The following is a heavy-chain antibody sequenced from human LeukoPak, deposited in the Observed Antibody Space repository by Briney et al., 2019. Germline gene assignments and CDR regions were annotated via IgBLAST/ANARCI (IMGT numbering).Heavy chain of an antibody. D-gene: IGHD4-17*01. J-gene: IGHJ4*02. CDR1: GFTFSDYS. CDR3: ARTDYGDSLFDY. V-gene: IGHV3-48*04. Sequence: PGGSLRLSCAASGFTFSDYSMNWVRQAPGKGLEWVSYISFSVNTKYYGDSVKGRFTISRDNAKNSLYLHMDSLRAEDTAVYYCARTDYGDSLFDYWGQGTLVTVSS. CDR2: ISFSVNTK.